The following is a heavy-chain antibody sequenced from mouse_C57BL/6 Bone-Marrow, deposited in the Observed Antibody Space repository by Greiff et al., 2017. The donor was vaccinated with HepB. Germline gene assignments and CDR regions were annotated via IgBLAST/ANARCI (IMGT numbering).Heavy chain of an antibody. Sequence: EVKVEESGGGLVKPGGSLKLSCAASGFTFSSYAMSWVRQTPEKRLEWVATISDGGSYTYYPDNVKGRFPISRDNAKNNLYLQMSHLKSEDTAMYYCARENYYGSREVDYWGQGTTLTVSS. J-gene: IGHJ2*01. D-gene: IGHD1-1*01. CDR1: GFTFSSYA. CDR2: ISDGGSYT. CDR3: ARENYYGSREVDY. V-gene: IGHV5-4*01.